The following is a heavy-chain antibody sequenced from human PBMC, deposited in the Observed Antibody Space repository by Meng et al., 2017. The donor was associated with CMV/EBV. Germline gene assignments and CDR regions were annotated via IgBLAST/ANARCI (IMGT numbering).Heavy chain of an antibody. Sequence: GESLKISCAASGFTFSSYGMHWVRQAPGKGLEWVAFIRYDGSNKYYADSVKGRFTISRDNSKNTLYLQMNSLRAGDTAVYYCAKDGDSSSSGGPYWGQGTLVTVSS. V-gene: IGHV3-30*02. J-gene: IGHJ4*02. CDR1: GFTFSSYG. CDR3: AKDGDSSSSGGPY. CDR2: IRYDGSNK. D-gene: IGHD6-6*01.